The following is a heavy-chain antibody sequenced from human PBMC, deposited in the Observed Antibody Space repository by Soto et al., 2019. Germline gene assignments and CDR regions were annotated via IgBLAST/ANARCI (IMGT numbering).Heavy chain of an antibody. CDR1: GYTFTGYY. Sequence: QVQLVQSGAEVKKPGASVKVSSKASGYTFTGYYMHWVRQAPGQGLEWKGWINPNSGGTNYAQKWQGRVTMRRDTSISTAYMELSRLRSDDTAVYYCAREAVAGNFDYWGQGTLVTVSS. D-gene: IGHD6-19*01. CDR2: INPNSGGT. CDR3: AREAVAGNFDY. V-gene: IGHV1-2*02. J-gene: IGHJ4*02.